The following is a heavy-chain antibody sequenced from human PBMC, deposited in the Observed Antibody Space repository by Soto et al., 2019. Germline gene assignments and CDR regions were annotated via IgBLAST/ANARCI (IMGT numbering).Heavy chain of an antibody. V-gene: IGHV1-69*13. D-gene: IGHD3-3*01. CDR2: IIPIFGTA. J-gene: IGHJ2*01. Sequence: SVKVSCKASGGTFSSYAISWVRQAPGQGLEWMGGIIPIFGTANYAQKFQGRVTITADESTSTAYMELSSLRSEDTAVYYCARAPLAQGVVTLDWYFDLWGRGTLVTVSS. CDR3: ARAPLAQGVVTLDWYFDL. CDR1: GGTFSSYA.